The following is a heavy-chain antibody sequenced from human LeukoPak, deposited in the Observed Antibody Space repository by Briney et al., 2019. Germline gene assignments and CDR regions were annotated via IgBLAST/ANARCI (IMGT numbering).Heavy chain of an antibody. Sequence: GGSLRLSCAASGFTFSSYRMNWARQAPGKGLEWVSSISASPYIYYADSVKGRFTISRDDSKNSLYLQMSSLRAEDTALYYCARGGLSGQRTDLFDIWGQGTMVTVSS. CDR3: ARGGLSGQRTDLFDI. V-gene: IGHV3-21*01. CDR2: ISASPYI. CDR1: GFTFSSYR. J-gene: IGHJ3*02. D-gene: IGHD2/OR15-2a*01.